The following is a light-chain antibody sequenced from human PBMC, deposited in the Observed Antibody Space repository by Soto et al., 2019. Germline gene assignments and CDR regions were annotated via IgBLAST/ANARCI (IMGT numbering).Light chain of an antibody. CDR1: QSVSSN. CDR2: GAS. Sequence: EIVMTQSPATLSVSPGERATLSCRASQSVSSNLAWYQQKPGQAPRLLIYGASTRATGIPARFSGSGCGTEFTLTISSLQSEDFAVYYCQQNNNWPPMEFGQGTKVEIK. CDR3: QQNNNWPPME. V-gene: IGKV3-15*01. J-gene: IGKJ1*01.